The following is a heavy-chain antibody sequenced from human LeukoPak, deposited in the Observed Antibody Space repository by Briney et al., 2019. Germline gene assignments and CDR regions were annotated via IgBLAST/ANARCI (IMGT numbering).Heavy chain of an antibody. CDR3: ARRDHSGSYQISPGDFDY. Sequence: GASVEVSCKASGYTFSSYGMNWVRQAPGQGLEWMGGINTNTGNPTYAQGFTGRFVFSLDTSVSTAYLQINSLKAEDTAVYYCARRDHSGSYQISPGDFDYWGQGTLVTVSS. CDR1: GYTFSSYG. D-gene: IGHD1-26*01. V-gene: IGHV7-4-1*02. J-gene: IGHJ4*02. CDR2: INTNTGNP.